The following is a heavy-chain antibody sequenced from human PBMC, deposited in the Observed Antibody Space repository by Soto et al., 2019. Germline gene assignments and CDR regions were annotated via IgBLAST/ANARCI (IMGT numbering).Heavy chain of an antibody. Sequence: GGSLRLSCAASGFTFSSYWMTWVRQAPGKGLEWVANIKEDGSEKYYVDSLKGRFTISRDNTKNSLYLQINCLRAEDTAVYYCARDQMMATIGGISIYGLDVWGRGTTVTVSS. J-gene: IGHJ6*02. V-gene: IGHV3-7*03. CDR1: GFTFSSYW. D-gene: IGHD5-12*01. CDR3: ARDQMMATIGGISIYGLDV. CDR2: IKEDGSEK.